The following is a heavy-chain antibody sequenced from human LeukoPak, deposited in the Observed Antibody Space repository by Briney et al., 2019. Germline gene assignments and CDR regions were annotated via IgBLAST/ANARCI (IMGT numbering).Heavy chain of an antibody. V-gene: IGHV3-23*01. CDR1: GFAFGGYD. Sequence: GGSLRLSCAASGFAFGGYDMTWVRQAPGKGPEWVATIGGPAETFYADSVKGRFTISRDNSRNTLYLQMNSLRAEDSALYYCAKDWTSHNGVYDCLDFWGQGTQVTVSS. CDR3: AKDWTSHNGVYDCLDF. CDR2: IGGPAET. J-gene: IGHJ4*02. D-gene: IGHD3-16*01.